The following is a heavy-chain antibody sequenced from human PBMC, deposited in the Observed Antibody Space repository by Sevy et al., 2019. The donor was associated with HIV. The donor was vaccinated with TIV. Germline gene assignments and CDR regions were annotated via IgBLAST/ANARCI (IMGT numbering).Heavy chain of an antibody. CDR2: IYYIGSG. D-gene: IGHD6-19*01. J-gene: IGHJ4*02. CDR1: GASINSYY. V-gene: IGHV4-59*01. CDR3: ARLSGTSGWYIYSVDY. Sequence: SETLSLSCTVSGASINSYYWSWIRQPPGKGLEFIGCIYYIGSGNYNPSLKSRVTMAIDTSNNQFSLELSSVTAADTAVYYCARLSGTSGWYIYSVDYWGLGTLVTVSS.